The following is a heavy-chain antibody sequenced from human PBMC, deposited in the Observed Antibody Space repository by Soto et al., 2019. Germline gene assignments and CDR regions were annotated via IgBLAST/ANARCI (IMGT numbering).Heavy chain of an antibody. Sequence: SETLSLTCTVSGGSISSGDYYWSWIRQPPGKGLEWIGYIYYSGSTNYNPSLKSRVTISVDTSKNQFSLKLSSVTAADTAVYYCAVSIGARYFDYWGQGTLVTVSS. V-gene: IGHV4-30-4*01. D-gene: IGHD6-6*01. CDR3: AVSIGARYFDY. CDR2: IYYSGST. J-gene: IGHJ4*02. CDR1: GGSISSGDYY.